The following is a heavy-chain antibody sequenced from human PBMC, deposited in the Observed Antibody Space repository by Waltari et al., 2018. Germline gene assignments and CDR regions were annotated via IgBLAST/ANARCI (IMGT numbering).Heavy chain of an antibody. CDR1: GYTFSSYG. V-gene: IGHV1-18*01. CDR3: ARGGGLRFGELSSHLDY. CDR2: TSPSNGAP. J-gene: IGHJ4*02. Sequence: QVQLVQSGPEVKKPGASVKISCKASGYTFSSYGIAWVRPAPGQGLEWMGWTSPSNGAPSSLETVQGRVTMTPDTSASTAYLELRSLTSDDTGVFYSARGGGLRFGELSSHLDYWGQGTPVTVSS. D-gene: IGHD3-16*02.